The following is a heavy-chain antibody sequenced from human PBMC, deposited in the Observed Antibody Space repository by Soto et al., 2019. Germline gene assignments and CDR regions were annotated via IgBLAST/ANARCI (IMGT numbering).Heavy chain of an antibody. V-gene: IGHV4-4*07. D-gene: IGHD3-3*01. CDR3: ARGQRFSDSFDP. J-gene: IGHJ5*02. CDR1: GGAISGYY. Sequence: SETPSLTCTVSGGAISGYYWTWIRQSAGKGLEWIGRIYSSGGTKYNPSLKSRVTMSLDTSKNQFSLRLSSVTAADTAVYYCARGQRFSDSFDPWGQGTLVTVSS. CDR2: IYSSGGT.